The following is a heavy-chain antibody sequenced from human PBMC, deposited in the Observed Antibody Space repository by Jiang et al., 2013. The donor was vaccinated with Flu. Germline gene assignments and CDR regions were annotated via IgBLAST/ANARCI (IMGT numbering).Heavy chain of an antibody. D-gene: IGHD3-22*01. J-gene: IGHJ4*02. CDR2: ISGSGGST. V-gene: IGHV3-23*01. Sequence: VQLLESGGGLVQPGGSLRLSCAASGFTFSNYAMSWVRQAPGKGLEWVSAISGSGGSTYYAGSVKGRFTISRDTSKNTLYLLMHSLRAEDTAIYYCAKVRGSPYYYDSSGYYSLTFDSWGQGTLVTVSS. CDR3: AKVRGSPYYYDSSGYYSLTFDS. CDR1: GFTFSNYA.